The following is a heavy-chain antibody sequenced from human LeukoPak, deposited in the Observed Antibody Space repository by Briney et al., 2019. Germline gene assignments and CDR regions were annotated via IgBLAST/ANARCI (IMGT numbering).Heavy chain of an antibody. Sequence: GASVKVSCKASGYTFTSYYMHWVRQAPGQGLEWMGIINPSGGSTSYAQKFQGRVTMTRDTSTSTAYMELSSLRSEDTAVYYCARGAPSFGVVITPFDYWGQGTLVTVSS. V-gene: IGHV1-46*01. D-gene: IGHD3-3*01. CDR3: ARGAPSFGVVITPFDY. J-gene: IGHJ4*02. CDR2: INPSGGST. CDR1: GYTFTSYY.